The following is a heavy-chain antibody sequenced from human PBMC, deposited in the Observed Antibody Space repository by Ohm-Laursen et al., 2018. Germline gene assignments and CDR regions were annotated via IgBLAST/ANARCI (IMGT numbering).Heavy chain of an antibody. J-gene: IGHJ4*02. V-gene: IGHV3-48*04. CDR1: GFTFSSYS. D-gene: IGHD3-16*01. CDR3: ARDPVRGLTDY. Sequence: SLRLSCSASGFTFSSYSMNWVRQAPGKGLEWVSSISSSGSTIHYADSVKGRFTISRDNAKNSLYLQMNSLRAEDTAVYHCARDPVRGLTDYWGQGTLVTVSS. CDR2: ISSSGSTI.